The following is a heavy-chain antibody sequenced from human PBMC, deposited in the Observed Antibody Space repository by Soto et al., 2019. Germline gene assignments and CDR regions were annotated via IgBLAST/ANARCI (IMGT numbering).Heavy chain of an antibody. Sequence: ASVKVSCKASGYTFTSYGISWLRQAPGQGLEWMGWISAYNGNTNYAQKLQGRVTMTTDTSTSTAYMELRSLRSDVSALYYCPRGSWQIAVDYWGQGTLVTVSS. J-gene: IGHJ4*02. V-gene: IGHV1-18*04. CDR3: PRGSWQIAVDY. CDR1: GYTFTSYG. CDR2: ISAYNGNT.